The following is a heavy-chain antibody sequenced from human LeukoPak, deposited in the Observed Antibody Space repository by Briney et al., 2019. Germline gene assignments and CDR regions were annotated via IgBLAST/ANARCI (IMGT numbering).Heavy chain of an antibody. J-gene: IGHJ4*02. V-gene: IGHV4-61*02. CDR2: IYTSGST. CDR1: GGSISSSSYY. CDR3: ARGNNHGDYYLYYFDY. D-gene: IGHD4-17*01. Sequence: SSETLSLTCTVSGGSISSSSYYWGWIRQPAGKGLEWIGRIYTSGSTNYNPSLKSRVTISVDTSKNQFSLKLSSVTAADTAVYYCARGNNHGDYYLYYFDYWGQGTLVTVSS.